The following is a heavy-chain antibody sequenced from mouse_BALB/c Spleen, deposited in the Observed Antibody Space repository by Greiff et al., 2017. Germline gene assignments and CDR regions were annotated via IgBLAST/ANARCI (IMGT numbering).Heavy chain of an antibody. CDR1: GYTFTSYW. V-gene: IGHV1S22*01. Sequence: LQQPGSELVRPGASVKLSCKASGYTFTSYWMHWVKQRPGQGLEWIGNIYPGSGSTNYDEKFKGKATLTADKSSSTAYMQLSSLTSENSAVYFCARMGGNYDFDYWGQGTTLTVSS. CDR2: IYPGSGST. CDR3: ARMGGNYDFDY. D-gene: IGHD2-1*01. J-gene: IGHJ2*01.